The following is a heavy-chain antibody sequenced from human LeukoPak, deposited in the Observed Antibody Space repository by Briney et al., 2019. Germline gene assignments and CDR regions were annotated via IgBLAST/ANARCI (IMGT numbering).Heavy chain of an antibody. CDR2: INSDGNST. J-gene: IGHJ4*02. CDR1: GFTFSSYW. Sequence: GGSLRLSCAASGFTFSSYWMHWVRQAPGKGLVWVSRINSDGNSTNYAASVKGRFAISRDNAKNTLYLQMNSLRAEDTAVYYCAYGSGWFFDYWGQGSMVTVSS. D-gene: IGHD6-19*01. CDR3: AYGSGWFFDY. V-gene: IGHV3-74*01.